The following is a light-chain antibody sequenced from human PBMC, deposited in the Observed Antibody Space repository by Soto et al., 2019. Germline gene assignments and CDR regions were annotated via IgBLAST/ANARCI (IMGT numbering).Light chain of an antibody. V-gene: IGKV1-8*01. Sequence: IRMTQSPSSLSASTGDRVTITCRASQGISSYLAWYQQKPGKAPKLLIYAASTLQSGVPSRFSGSGSGTDFTLTFSCLQSEDFATYYCQQYYNYPRTFGQGTKVDIK. CDR1: QGISSY. J-gene: IGKJ1*01. CDR2: AAS. CDR3: QQYYNYPRT.